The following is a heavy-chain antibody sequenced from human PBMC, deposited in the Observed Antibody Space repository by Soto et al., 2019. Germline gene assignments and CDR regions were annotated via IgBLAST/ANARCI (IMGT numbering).Heavy chain of an antibody. CDR1: GFTFDDYA. V-gene: IGHV3-9*01. J-gene: IGHJ5*02. CDR2: ISWNSGSI. D-gene: IGHD2-2*01. Sequence: PGGSLRLSCAASGFTFDDYAMHWVRQAPGKGLEWVSGISWNSGSIGYADSVKGRFTISRDDAKNSLYLQMNSLRAEDTALYYCAKDILPHLYCSSTSCYRNWFDPWGQGTLVTVSS. CDR3: AKDILPHLYCSSTSCYRNWFDP.